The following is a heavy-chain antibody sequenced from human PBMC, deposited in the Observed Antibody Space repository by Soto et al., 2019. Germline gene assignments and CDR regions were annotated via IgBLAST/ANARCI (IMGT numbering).Heavy chain of an antibody. J-gene: IGHJ5*02. CDR1: GYSFTSYW. V-gene: IGHV5-51*03. Sequence: EVQLVQSGAEVKKPGESLKISCKGSGYSFTSYWIGWVRQMPGKGLEWMGIIYPGDSDTRYSPSFQGQVTISADKSISTAYLQWSSLKASDTAMYYCARGERYCSSTSCPRGVDPWGQGTLVTVSS. CDR2: IYPGDSDT. CDR3: ARGERYCSSTSCPRGVDP. D-gene: IGHD2-2*01.